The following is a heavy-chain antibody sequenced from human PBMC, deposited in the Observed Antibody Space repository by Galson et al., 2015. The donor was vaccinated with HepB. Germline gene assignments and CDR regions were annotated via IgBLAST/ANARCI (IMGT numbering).Heavy chain of an antibody. V-gene: IGHV3-48*03. Sequence: SLRLSCATSGFTFSSYEMNWVRQAPGKGLEWVSYISSSGSTTYYADSVKGRFTISRDNAKNSLYLQMNSLRAEDTAVYYCARRGVRGVIDGMDVWGQGTTVTVSS. D-gene: IGHD3-10*01. J-gene: IGHJ6*02. CDR2: ISSSGSTT. CDR3: ARRGVRGVIDGMDV. CDR1: GFTFSSYE.